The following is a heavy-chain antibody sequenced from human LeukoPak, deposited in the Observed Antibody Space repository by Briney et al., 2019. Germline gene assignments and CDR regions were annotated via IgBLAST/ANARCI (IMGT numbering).Heavy chain of an antibody. D-gene: IGHD3-3*01. Sequence: SQTLSLTCAVSGGSISSGGYSWSWIRQPPGKGLEWIGYIYHSGSTYYNPSLKSRVTISVDRSKNQFSLKLSSVTAADTAVYYCARSPNDFGVVISPYYYYYMDVWGKGTTVTVSS. V-gene: IGHV4-30-2*01. CDR1: GGSISSGGYS. J-gene: IGHJ6*03. CDR2: IYHSGST. CDR3: ARSPNDFGVVISPYYYYYMDV.